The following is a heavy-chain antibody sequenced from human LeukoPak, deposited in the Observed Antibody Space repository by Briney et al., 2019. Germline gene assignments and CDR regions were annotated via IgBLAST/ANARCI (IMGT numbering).Heavy chain of an antibody. J-gene: IGHJ4*02. V-gene: IGHV4-61*02. Sequence: KTSETLSLTCTVSGGSISSGRYYWSWIRQPAGKGLEWIGRIYTSGSTNYNPSLKSRVTISVDPSKNQFSLKLSSVTAADTAVYYCARVGWGSAPYFDYWGQGTLVTVSS. CDR1: GGSISSGRYY. CDR2: IYTSGST. CDR3: ARVGWGSAPYFDY. D-gene: IGHD3-16*01.